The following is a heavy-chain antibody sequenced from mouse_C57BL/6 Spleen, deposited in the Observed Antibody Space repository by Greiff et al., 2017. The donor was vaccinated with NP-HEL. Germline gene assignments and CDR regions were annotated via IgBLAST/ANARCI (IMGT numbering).Heavy chain of an antibody. J-gene: IGHJ2*01. Sequence: EVQLQQSGPELVKPGASVKISCKASGYTFTDYYMNWVKQSHGKSLEWIGDINPNNGGTSYNQKFKGKATLTVDKSSSTAYMELRSLTSEDSAVYCCARFGDGYYDYWGQGTTLTVSS. CDR3: ARFGDGYYDY. D-gene: IGHD2-3*01. CDR1: GYTFTDYY. CDR2: INPNNGGT. V-gene: IGHV1-26*01.